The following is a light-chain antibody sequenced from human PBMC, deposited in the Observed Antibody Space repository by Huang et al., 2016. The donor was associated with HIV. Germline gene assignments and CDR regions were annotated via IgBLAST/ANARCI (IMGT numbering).Light chain of an antibody. J-gene: IGKJ3*01. CDR3: QQRSSWPPFT. CDR2: DAS. CDR1: QSIRNF. V-gene: IGKV3-11*01. Sequence: EILLTQSPATLSLSPGERATLSCRASQSIRNFLDWYQQRPGQPPRLLIYDASTRATGIPDRFSGIGSDTDFTLTISSLEPEDFAVYYCQQRSSWPPFTFGPGTKVDIK.